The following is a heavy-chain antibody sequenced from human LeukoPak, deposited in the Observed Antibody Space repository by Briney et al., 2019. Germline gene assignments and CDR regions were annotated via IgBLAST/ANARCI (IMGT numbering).Heavy chain of an antibody. D-gene: IGHD5-24*01. Sequence: SETLSLTCTVSGYSISSGYYWGWIRQPPGKGLEWIGSLYHTGSTYYNPSLKSRVTISVDTSKNQFSLKLGSVTAADTAVYYCARELRWQQFSSGQNWFDPWGQGTLVTVSS. CDR2: LYHTGST. CDR1: GYSISSGYY. J-gene: IGHJ5*02. V-gene: IGHV4-38-2*02. CDR3: ARELRWQQFSSGQNWFDP.